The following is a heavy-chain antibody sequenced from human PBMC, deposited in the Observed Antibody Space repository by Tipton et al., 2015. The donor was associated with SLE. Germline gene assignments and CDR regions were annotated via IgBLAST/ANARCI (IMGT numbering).Heavy chain of an antibody. CDR2: IYYSGST. J-gene: IGHJ6*02. D-gene: IGHD2-21*01. Sequence: LRLSCSVSGGSISGSYWSWTRQPPRKGLEWIGYIYYSGSTNYNPSLMSRVTISVDTSKNQFTLKLNSVTTADTAVYYCARCGGGYGMDVWGQGTTVTVSS. V-gene: IGHV4-59*01. CDR3: ARCGGGYGMDV. CDR1: GGSISGSY.